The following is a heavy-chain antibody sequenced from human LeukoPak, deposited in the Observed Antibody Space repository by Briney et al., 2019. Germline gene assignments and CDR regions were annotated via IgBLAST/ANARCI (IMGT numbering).Heavy chain of an antibody. CDR2: IKSETSGGTT. Sequence: GGSLRLSCAASGFTFSSYTMHWVRQAPGKGLEWVGRIKSETSGGTTDYAAPVKGRFTISRDDSKNTLFLQMNGLKTEDTAVYYCTTAPSALDYWGQGTLVTVSS. CDR1: GFTFSSYT. CDR3: TTAPSALDY. V-gene: IGHV3-15*01. J-gene: IGHJ4*02.